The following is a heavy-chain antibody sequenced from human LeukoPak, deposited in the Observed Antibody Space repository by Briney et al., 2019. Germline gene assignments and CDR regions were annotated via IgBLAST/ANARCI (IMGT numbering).Heavy chain of an antibody. CDR3: ARPPKGSYGYYFDY. J-gene: IGHJ4*02. Sequence: SETLSLPCTVSGGSISSSSYYWGWIRQPPGKGLEWIGSIYYSGSTYYNPSLKSRLTISVDTSKNQFSLKLSSVTSADTAVYYCARPPKGSYGYYFDYWGQGTLVTVSS. CDR2: IYYSGST. D-gene: IGHD5-18*01. V-gene: IGHV4-39*01. CDR1: GGSISSSSYY.